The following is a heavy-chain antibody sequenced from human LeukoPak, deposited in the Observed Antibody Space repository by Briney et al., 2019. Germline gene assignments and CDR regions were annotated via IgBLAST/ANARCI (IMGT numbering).Heavy chain of an antibody. D-gene: IGHD3-3*01. CDR2: ISSSGSTI. V-gene: IGHV3-11*01. CDR3: ASVGSIFGAYYYYMDV. J-gene: IGHJ6*03. Sequence: GGSLRLSCAASGFTFSDYYMSWIRQAPGKGLEWVSYISSSGSTIYYADSVKGRFTISRDNAKNSLYLQMNSLRAEDTAVYYCASVGSIFGAYYYYMDVWGKGTTVTVSS. CDR1: GFTFSDYY.